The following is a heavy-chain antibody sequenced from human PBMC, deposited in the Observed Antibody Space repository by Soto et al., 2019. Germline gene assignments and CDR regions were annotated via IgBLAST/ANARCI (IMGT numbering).Heavy chain of an antibody. V-gene: IGHV1-18*01. D-gene: IGHD1-1*01. Sequence: QVHLVQSGAEVKKPGASVKVSCKASGYTFTSYGITWVRQAPGQGLEWMGWISAHNGNTDYAQKLQGRVIVTRDTSTSTAYMELRCLRSDDTAVYYCARGRYGDYWGQGALVTVSS. CDR2: ISAHNGNT. J-gene: IGHJ4*02. CDR3: ARGRYGDY. CDR1: GYTFTSYG.